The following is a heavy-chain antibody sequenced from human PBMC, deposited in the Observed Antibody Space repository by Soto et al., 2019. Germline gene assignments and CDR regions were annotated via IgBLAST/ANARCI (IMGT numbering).Heavy chain of an antibody. Sequence: PSETLSLTCTVSGGSISSSGYYWGWIRQAPGKGLEWIGNIYSDGRTYYNPSLRSRVALAIGTSQNQFSLKLTSVDASDTAIYYCATQKSSSEAHSYGMDVWGVGTTVTVS. CDR2: IYSDGRT. V-gene: IGHV4-39*01. D-gene: IGHD6-6*01. CDR3: ATQKSSSEAHSYGMDV. J-gene: IGHJ6*02. CDR1: GGSISSSGYY.